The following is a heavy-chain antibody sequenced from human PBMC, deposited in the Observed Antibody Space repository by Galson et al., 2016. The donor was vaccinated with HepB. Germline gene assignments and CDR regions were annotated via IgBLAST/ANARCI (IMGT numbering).Heavy chain of an antibody. V-gene: IGHV4-30-4*01. J-gene: IGHJ4*02. CDR1: GGSISSADYY. CDR3: ARVRRYCSSTDCPYYFEY. CDR2: IYYSGSS. D-gene: IGHD2-2*01. Sequence: TLSLTCTVSGGSISSADYYWRWIRQPPGKGLEWIGYIYYSGSSYYNPSLNSRVTISVDTPKNQFSLKLSSVTAADTAVDYCARVRRYCSSTDCPYYFEYWGQGTLVTVSS.